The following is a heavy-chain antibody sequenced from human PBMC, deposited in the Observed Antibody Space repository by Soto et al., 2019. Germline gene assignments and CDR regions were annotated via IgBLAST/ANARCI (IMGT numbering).Heavy chain of an antibody. CDR3: AGVESCGNWFDP. J-gene: IGHJ5*02. V-gene: IGHV4-30-4*01. CDR1: GGSISSGDYY. CDR2: LYYSCST. Sequence: QVQLQESGPGMVKPSQTLSLTCTVSGGSISSGDYYWRWIRQPPGQGLEWIGYLYYSCSTYYNPSLNRRVTISVDTSKHQFSLKLSSVTAADTAVYYCAGVESCGNWFDPWGQGTLVTVSS. D-gene: IGHD2-21*01.